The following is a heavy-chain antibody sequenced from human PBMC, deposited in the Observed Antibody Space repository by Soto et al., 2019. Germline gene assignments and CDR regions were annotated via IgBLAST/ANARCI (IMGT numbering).Heavy chain of an antibody. D-gene: IGHD3-3*01. V-gene: IGHV1-58*01. J-gene: IGHJ5*02. CDR3: AEVENFDFWSGYRYWFDP. Sequence: SVKVSCKASGFTFTTSAVQWVRQARGQRLEWIGWVVVGSGNTNYAQKFQERVTITRDMSTTTAYMELSSLRSEDTAVYYCAEVENFDFWSGYRYWFDPWGQGNLVPVSS. CDR1: GFTFTTSA. CDR2: VVVGSGNT.